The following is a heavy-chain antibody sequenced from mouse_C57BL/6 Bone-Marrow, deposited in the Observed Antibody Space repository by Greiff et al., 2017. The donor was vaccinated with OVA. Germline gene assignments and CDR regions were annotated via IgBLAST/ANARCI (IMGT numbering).Heavy chain of an antibody. CDR1: GYAFSSSW. Sequence: QVQLQQSGPELVKPGASVKISCKASGYAFSSSWMNWVKQRPGKGLEWFGRIYPGDGDTNYNGKFKGKATLTADKSSSTAYMQLSSLTSEDSAVYCWASPYYSNYPWDFDVWGTGTTVTVSS. V-gene: IGHV1-82*01. CDR3: ASPYYSNYPWDFDV. D-gene: IGHD2-5*01. J-gene: IGHJ1*03. CDR2: IYPGDGDT.